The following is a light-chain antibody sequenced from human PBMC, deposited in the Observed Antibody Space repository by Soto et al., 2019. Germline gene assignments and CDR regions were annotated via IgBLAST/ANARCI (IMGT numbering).Light chain of an antibody. CDR3: QQYGRTPVT. J-gene: IGKJ4*01. V-gene: IGKV3-20*01. Sequence: EVVLAQSPATLSLSPGERATLSCRASQSISANYLAWYQQKPGQAPRLLIYIASTRATGITDRFSGSGSGTDFTLTISRLEPEDFAGYYCQQYGRTPVTFVGGTKVEIK. CDR2: IAS. CDR1: QSISANY.